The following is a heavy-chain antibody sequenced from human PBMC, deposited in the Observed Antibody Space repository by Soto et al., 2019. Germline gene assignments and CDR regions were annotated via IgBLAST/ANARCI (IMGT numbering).Heavy chain of an antibody. V-gene: IGHV4-34*01. D-gene: IGHD2-2*01. CDR1: GGSFSGYY. J-gene: IGHJ6*03. CDR3: ARVRGYCSSTSCPTYYYYYMDV. Sequence: QVQLQQWGAGLLKPSETLSLTCAVYGGSFSGYYWSWIRQPPGKGLEWIGEINHSGSTNYNPSLKSRVTIPVDTSKNQFSLKLSSVTAADTAVYYCARVRGYCSSTSCPTYYYYYMDVWGKGTTVTVSS. CDR2: INHSGST.